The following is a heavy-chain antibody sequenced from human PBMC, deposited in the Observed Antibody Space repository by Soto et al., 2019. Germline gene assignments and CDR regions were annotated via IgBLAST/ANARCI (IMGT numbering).Heavy chain of an antibody. D-gene: IGHD5-18*01. V-gene: IGHV3-66*04. CDR1: GVTVSSNS. CDR2: IYSGGST. Sequence: EVQLVESGGGLVEPGGSLRLSCAASGVTVSSNSMSWVRQAPGKGLEWVSVIYSGGSTYYADSVNGRFTISRDNTKNTLYLQMNTLRAEDTAVYYCARHGYTYGGGYFDYWGQGTLVTVSS. CDR3: ARHGYTYGGGYFDY. J-gene: IGHJ4*02.